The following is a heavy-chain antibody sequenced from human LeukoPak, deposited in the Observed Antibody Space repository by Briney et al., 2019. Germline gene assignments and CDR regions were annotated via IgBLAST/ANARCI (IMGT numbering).Heavy chain of an antibody. CDR1: SGSFSNYY. J-gene: IGHJ4*02. CDR2: INHSGSS. D-gene: IGHD6-25*01. Sequence: SVTLSLTCAVYSGSFSNYYWTWIRQPPGKGLEWIGEINHSGSSNYNPSLKSRLTMSVDLSENHVSLKLTSVTAADTAVYYCAREGGFYRPLDYSGQGTLVTVSS. CDR3: AREGGFYRPLDY. V-gene: IGHV4-34*01.